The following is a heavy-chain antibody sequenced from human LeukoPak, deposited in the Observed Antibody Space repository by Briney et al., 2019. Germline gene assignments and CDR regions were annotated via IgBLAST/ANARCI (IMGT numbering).Heavy chain of an antibody. CDR1: GFTFDEYA. J-gene: IGHJ4*02. CDR2: ISWNSGIV. CDR3: TKDRYCSSSRCPLDY. Sequence: SLRLSYATSGFTFDEYAMHWVRQAPGKGLEWVSSISWNSGIVGYADSVKGRFTISRDNAKNFLYLQMNSLRAEDTALYYCTKDRYCSSSRCPLDYWGQGTLVTVSS. V-gene: IGHV3-9*01. D-gene: IGHD2-2*01.